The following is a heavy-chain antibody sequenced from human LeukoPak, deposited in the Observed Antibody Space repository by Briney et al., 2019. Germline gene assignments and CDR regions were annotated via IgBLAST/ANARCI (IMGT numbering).Heavy chain of an antibody. J-gene: IGHJ3*02. CDR1: GFTFDDYA. CDR3: AKGLSGLFDDDAFDI. D-gene: IGHD3-10*01. CDR2: ISWNSGSI. Sequence: GGSLRLSCAASGFTFDDYAMHWVRQAPGKGLEWVSGISWNSGSIGYADSVKGRFTISRDNAKNSLYLQMNSLRAEDTALYYCAKGLSGLFDDDAFDIWGQGTMVTVSS. V-gene: IGHV3-9*01.